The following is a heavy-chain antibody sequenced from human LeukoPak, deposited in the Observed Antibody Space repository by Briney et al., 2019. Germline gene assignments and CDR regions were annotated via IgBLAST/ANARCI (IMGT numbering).Heavy chain of an antibody. CDR2: IIPILGIA. CDR3: ARSAYGDYPAAAFDI. V-gene: IGHV1-69*02. CDR1: GDTFSSYT. Sequence: ASVKVSCKASGDTFSSYTISWVRQAPGQGLEWMGRIIPILGIANYAQKFQGRVTITADKSTSTAYMELSSLRSEDTAVYYCARSAYGDYPAAAFDIWGQGTMVTVSS. D-gene: IGHD4-17*01. J-gene: IGHJ3*02.